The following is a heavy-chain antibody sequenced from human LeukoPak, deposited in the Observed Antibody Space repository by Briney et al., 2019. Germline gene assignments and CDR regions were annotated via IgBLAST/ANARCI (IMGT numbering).Heavy chain of an antibody. Sequence: SETLSLTCTLSGGSISSYYWSWIRHPAGKGLEWIGRIYTSGRTNYNPSLKSRVTISLDTSRNQFSLKLNSVTAADTAVYYCAKSNGYGLVDIWGQGTMVTVSS. V-gene: IGHV4-4*07. D-gene: IGHD3-10*01. CDR2: IYTSGRT. CDR3: AKSNGYGLVDI. CDR1: GGSISSYY. J-gene: IGHJ3*02.